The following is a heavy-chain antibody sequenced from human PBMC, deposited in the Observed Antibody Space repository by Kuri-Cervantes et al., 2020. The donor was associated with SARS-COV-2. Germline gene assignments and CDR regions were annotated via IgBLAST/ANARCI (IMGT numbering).Heavy chain of an antibody. D-gene: IGHD2-2*01. CDR1: GFRFSSYA. Sequence: GGSLRLSCAASGFRFSSYAMHWVCQAPVKGLEWVAVISYDGTNKYYGDSVRGRFTISRDNSKNTLHLQMNSLRTEDTAVHYCARGALICGSSSCHGDFDLWGRGTLVTVSS. CDR3: ARGALICGSSSCHGDFDL. CDR2: ISYDGTNK. J-gene: IGHJ2*01. V-gene: IGHV3-30*04.